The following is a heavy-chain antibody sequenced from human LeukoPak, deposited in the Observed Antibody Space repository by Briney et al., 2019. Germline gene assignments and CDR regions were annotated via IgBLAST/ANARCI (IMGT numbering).Heavy chain of an antibody. Sequence: AGGSLRLSCAASGFTFSDYYMSWIRQAPGKGLEWVSYISSSGSTIYYADSVKGRFTISRDNAKNSLYLQMNSLRAEDTAVYYCASVTTNNYGYNYAVHYWGQGTLVTVSS. CDR2: ISSSGSTI. CDR1: GFTFSDYY. V-gene: IGHV3-11*01. D-gene: IGHD5-24*01. J-gene: IGHJ4*02. CDR3: ASVTTNNYGYNYAVHY.